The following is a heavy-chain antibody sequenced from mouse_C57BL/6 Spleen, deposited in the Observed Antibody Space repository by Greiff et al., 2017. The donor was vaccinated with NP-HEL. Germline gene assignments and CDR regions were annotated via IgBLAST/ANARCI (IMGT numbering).Heavy chain of an antibody. D-gene: IGHD2-5*01. V-gene: IGHV1-62-2*01. CDR1: GYTFTEYT. J-gene: IGHJ4*01. CDR3: ARQAYYSNYEDAMDY. Sequence: VQVVESGAELVKPGASVKLSCKASGYTFTEYTIHWVKQRSGQGLEWIGWFYPGSGSIKYNEKFKDKATLTADKSSSTVYMELSRLTSEDSAVYFCARQAYYSNYEDAMDYWGQGTSVTVSS. CDR2: FYPGSGSI.